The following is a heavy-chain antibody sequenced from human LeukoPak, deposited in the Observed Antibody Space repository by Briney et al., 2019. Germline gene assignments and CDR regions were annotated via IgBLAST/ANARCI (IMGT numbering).Heavy chain of an antibody. D-gene: IGHD3-16*01. Sequence: PSETLSLTCAVYGGSFSGYYWNWIRQPPGKGLEWIGEINHSGSTNYNPSLKSRVTISLDTSKNQFSLKLSSVTAADTAVYYCARATCVWGSGNGMDVWGKGTTVTVSS. CDR2: INHSGST. V-gene: IGHV4-34*01. CDR1: GGSFSGYY. J-gene: IGHJ6*04. CDR3: ARATCVWGSGNGMDV.